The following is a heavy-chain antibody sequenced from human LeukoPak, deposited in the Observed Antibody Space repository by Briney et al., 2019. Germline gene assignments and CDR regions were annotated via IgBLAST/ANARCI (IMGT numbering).Heavy chain of an antibody. J-gene: IGHJ4*02. V-gene: IGHV1-2*06. Sequence: GASVKVSCKASGYTFTSYYMHWVRQAPGQGLEWMGRINPNSGGTNYAQKFQGRVTMTRDTSISTAYMELSRLRSDDTAVYYCARGGTDYGDYGNYWGQGTLVTVSS. CDR3: ARGGTDYGDYGNY. D-gene: IGHD4-17*01. CDR1: GYTFTSYY. CDR2: INPNSGGT.